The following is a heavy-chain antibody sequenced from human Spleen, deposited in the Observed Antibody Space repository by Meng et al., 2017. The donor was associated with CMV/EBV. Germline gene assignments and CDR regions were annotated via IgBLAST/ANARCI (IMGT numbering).Heavy chain of an antibody. CDR3: ARAQPNIVVVPASEGRRGNGLDV. J-gene: IGHJ6*02. CDR2: INHTGNT. CDR1: GGAATNHY. Sequence: SQTLSLTCGVYGGAATNHYWVWIRQSPGKGLEWIGEINHTGNTNYNPSLASRGTISVDTSKSQFSLNLNSVTAADTAVYYCARAQPNIVVVPASEGRRGNGLDVWGQGTTVTVSS. V-gene: IGHV4-34*01. D-gene: IGHD2-21*01.